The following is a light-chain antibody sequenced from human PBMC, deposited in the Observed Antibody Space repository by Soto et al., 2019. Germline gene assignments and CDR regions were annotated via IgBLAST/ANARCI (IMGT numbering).Light chain of an antibody. V-gene: IGKV2-28*01. CDR3: MQALQTPLT. J-gene: IGKJ4*01. CDR2: LGS. Sequence: DIVMTQSPLSLPVTPGEPASISCRSSQSLLHSNGYNYLDWYLQKPGRSPQLLIFLGSNWASGVPDRFNGSGSGTDFTLKVTRVEADDVGVYYCMQALQTPLTFGGGTKVEIK. CDR1: QSLLHSNGYNY.